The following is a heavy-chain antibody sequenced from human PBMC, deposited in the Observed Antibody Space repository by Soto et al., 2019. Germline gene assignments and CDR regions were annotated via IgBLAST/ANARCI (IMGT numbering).Heavy chain of an antibody. V-gene: IGHV3-23*01. CDR3: AKDRPGQQLVFWFDP. J-gene: IGHJ5*02. CDR1: GVTCISYA. CDR2: ISGGGGST. Sequence: VGSQRDWSAAAGVTCISYAIRRVRPATRKGLEWVSAISGGGGSTYYADSVKGRFTISRDNSKNTLYLQMNSLRAEDTAVYYCAKDRPGQQLVFWFDPWGERPLVTVSS. D-gene: IGHD6-13*01.